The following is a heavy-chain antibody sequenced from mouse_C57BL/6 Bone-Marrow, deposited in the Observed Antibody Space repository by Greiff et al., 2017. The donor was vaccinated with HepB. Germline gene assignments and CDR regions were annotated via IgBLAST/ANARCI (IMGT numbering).Heavy chain of an antibody. CDR2: IWSDGST. Sequence: QVHVKQSGPGLVAPSQSLSITCTVSGFSLTSYGVHWVRQPPGKGLEWLVVIWSDGSTTYNSALKSRLSISKDNSKSQVFLKMNSLQTDDTAMYYCARHGDYGSSQDYYAMDYWGQGTSVTVSS. CDR3: ARHGDYGSSQDYYAMDY. J-gene: IGHJ4*01. CDR1: GFSLTSYG. V-gene: IGHV2-6-1*01. D-gene: IGHD1-1*01.